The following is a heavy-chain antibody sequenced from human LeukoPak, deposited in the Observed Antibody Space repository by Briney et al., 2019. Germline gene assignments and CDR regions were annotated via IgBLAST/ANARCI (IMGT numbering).Heavy chain of an antibody. Sequence: ASVKVSCKASGYIFTTYAMNWVRQAPGQGLEWMGWINTNTGNPTYAQGFTGRFVLSLDTSVSTAYLQITSLKAEDTAVYYCARGDSSGYSELRDYWGQGTLVTVSS. CDR1: GYIFTTYA. CDR2: INTNTGNP. D-gene: IGHD3-22*01. V-gene: IGHV7-4-1*02. J-gene: IGHJ4*02. CDR3: ARGDSSGYSELRDY.